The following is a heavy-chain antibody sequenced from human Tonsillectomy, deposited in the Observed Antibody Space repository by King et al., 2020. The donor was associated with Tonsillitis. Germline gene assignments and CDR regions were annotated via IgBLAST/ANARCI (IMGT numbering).Heavy chain of an antibody. CDR1: GGTFSNYA. J-gene: IGHJ4*02. V-gene: IGHV1-69*09. D-gene: IGHD4-17*01. Sequence: VQLVQSGAEVKKPGSSVKVSCKASGGTFSNYAISWVRQAPGQGREWMGRIIPILGITKYAQKFQDRITITADKATSTVFMELSSLRSEDTALYYCARGRSYGEDDYFYYWVQGTLVTVSS. CDR3: ARGRSYGEDDYFYY. CDR2: IIPILGIT.